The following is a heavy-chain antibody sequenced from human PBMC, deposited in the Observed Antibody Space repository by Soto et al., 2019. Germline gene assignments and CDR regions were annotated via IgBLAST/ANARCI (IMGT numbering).Heavy chain of an antibody. V-gene: IGHV2-5*01. Sequence: SGPTLVNPTQTLTLSCTFSGFSLSTSGVGVGWIRQPPGKALEWLALIYWNDDKRYSPSLKSRLTITKDTSKNQVVLTMTNIEHVDKAKYYCEHNELAAMLVVYHYWAQGTVVTV. J-gene: IGHJ4*02. CDR3: EHNELAAMLVVYHY. CDR1: GFSLSTSGVG. CDR2: IYWNDDK. D-gene: IGHD5-18*01.